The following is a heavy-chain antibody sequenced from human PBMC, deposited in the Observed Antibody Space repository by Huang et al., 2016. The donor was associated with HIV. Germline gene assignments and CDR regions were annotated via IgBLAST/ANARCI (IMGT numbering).Heavy chain of an antibody. D-gene: IGHD6-19*01. Sequence: QVQLQVSGPGLVMPSETLSLTCSVSGGSINTYYWSWIRQPPGKKLDWIGYINYNGNREGNPSLKRWVTISMDTSKNQFALGLRSVTAADTAVYYCAGGGSSGWFHYYYRMDVWGQGTTVTVSS. J-gene: IGHJ6*02. CDR3: AGGGSSGWFHYYYRMDV. CDR2: INYNGNR. V-gene: IGHV4-59*01. CDR1: GGSINTYY.